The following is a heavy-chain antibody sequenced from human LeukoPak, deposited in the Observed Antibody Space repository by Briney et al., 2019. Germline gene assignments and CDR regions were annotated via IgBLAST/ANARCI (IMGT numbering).Heavy chain of an antibody. CDR2: IKQDGSEK. J-gene: IGHJ5*02. D-gene: IGHD3-10*01. V-gene: IGHV3-7*01. CDR3: AREGMVAYYGSGSGGFDP. CDR1: GFTFNTYG. Sequence: GGTLRLSCAASGFTFNTYGMTWVRQAPGKRLEWVANIKQDGSEKYYVDSVKGRFTISRDNAKNSLYLQMNSLRAEDTAVYYCAREGMVAYYGSGSGGFDPWGQGTLVTVSS.